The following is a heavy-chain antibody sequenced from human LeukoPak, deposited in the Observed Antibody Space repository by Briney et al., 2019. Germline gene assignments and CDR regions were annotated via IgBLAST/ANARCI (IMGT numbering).Heavy chain of an antibody. V-gene: IGHV4-4*02. CDR1: GGSISSSNW. D-gene: IGHD2-2*02. Sequence: PSETLSLTCAVSGGSISSSNWWSWVRQPPGKGLEWIGEIYHSGTTNYNPSLKSRVTMSVDKSKNQFSLKLSSVTAADTAVYYCASGTGYCSSTSCYSFDSWGQGTLVTVSS. CDR3: ASGTGYCSSTSCYSFDS. J-gene: IGHJ4*02. CDR2: IYHSGTT.